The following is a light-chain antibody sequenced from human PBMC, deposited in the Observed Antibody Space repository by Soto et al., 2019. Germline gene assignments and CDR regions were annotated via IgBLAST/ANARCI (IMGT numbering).Light chain of an antibody. CDR2: LEGSGSY. J-gene: IGLJ2*01. Sequence: QSVLTQSSSASASLGSSVKLTCTLSSGHSSYIIAWHQQQPGKAPRYLMKLEGSGSYNKGSGVPDRFSGSSSGADRYLTISNLQSEDEAAYYCEPWDSNTSFGGGTKLTVL. V-gene: IGLV4-60*03. CDR3: EPWDSNTS. CDR1: SGHSSYI.